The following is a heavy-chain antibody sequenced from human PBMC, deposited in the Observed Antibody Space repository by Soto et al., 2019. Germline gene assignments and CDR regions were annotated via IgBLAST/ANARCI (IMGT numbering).Heavy chain of an antibody. CDR1: GGSISSGGYY. V-gene: IGHV4-31*03. CDR3: ARRGDPTYSFENYYYYMDV. J-gene: IGHJ6*03. Sequence: SETLSLTCTVSGGSISSGGYYWSWIRQHPGKGLEWIGYIYYSGSTYYNPSLKSRVTISVDTSKNQFSLKLSSVTAADTAVYYCARRGDPTYSFENYYYYMDVWGKGTTVTVSS. D-gene: IGHD2-21*01. CDR2: IYYSGST.